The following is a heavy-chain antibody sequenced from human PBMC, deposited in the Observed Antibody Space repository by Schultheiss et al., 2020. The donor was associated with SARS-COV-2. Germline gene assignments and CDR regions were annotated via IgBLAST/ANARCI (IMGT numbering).Heavy chain of an antibody. V-gene: IGHV3-23*01. J-gene: IGHJ4*02. D-gene: IGHD5-18*01. CDR1: GFTFSSYA. Sequence: GESLKISCAASGFTFSSYAMSWVRQAPGKGLEWVSAISGSGGSTYYADSVKGRFTISRDNSKNTLYLQMNSLRAEDTAVYYCARGSRGYNSGGSAPLDYWGQGTLVTVSS. CDR3: ARGSRGYNSGGSAPLDY. CDR2: ISGSGGST.